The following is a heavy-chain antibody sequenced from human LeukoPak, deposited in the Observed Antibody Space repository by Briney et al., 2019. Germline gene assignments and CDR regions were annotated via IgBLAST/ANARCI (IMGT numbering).Heavy chain of an antibody. J-gene: IGHJ4*02. CDR2: IYYSGST. D-gene: IGHD1-26*01. CDR3: ARRPIVGATPFDY. CDR1: GGSISSSSYY. V-gene: IGHV4-39*01. Sequence: SETLSLTCTVSGGSISSSSYYWGWIRQPPGKGLEWIGSIYYSGSTYYNPSLKSRVTISIDTSKNQFSLKLNSVTAADTAVYYCARRPIVGATPFDYWGQGTLVTVSS.